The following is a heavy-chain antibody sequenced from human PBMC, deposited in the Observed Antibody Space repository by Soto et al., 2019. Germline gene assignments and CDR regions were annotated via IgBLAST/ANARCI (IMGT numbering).Heavy chain of an antibody. CDR1: GFTFSSYA. V-gene: IGHV3-30-3*01. Sequence: QVQLVESGGGVVQPGRSLRLSCAASGFTFSSYAMHWVRQAPGKGLEWVAVISYDGSNKYYADSVKGRFTISRDNSKNTRCLQMNSLRAEDTAVYYCAREKLRRGFDYWGQGTLVTVSS. J-gene: IGHJ4*02. D-gene: IGHD4-17*01. CDR3: AREKLRRGFDY. CDR2: ISYDGSNK.